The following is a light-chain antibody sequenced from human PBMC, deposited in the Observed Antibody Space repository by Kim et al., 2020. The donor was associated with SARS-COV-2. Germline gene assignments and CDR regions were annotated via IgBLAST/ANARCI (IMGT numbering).Light chain of an antibody. J-gene: IGLJ2*01. Sequence: SVTNSCTGTSSDVGGYNYVSWYQQHPGKAPKLMIYDVSKRPSGVPDRFSGSKSGNTASLTISGLQAEDEADYYCCSYAGSYTFVVFGGGTQLTVL. V-gene: IGLV2-11*01. CDR3: CSYAGSYTFVV. CDR2: DVS. CDR1: SSDVGGYNY.